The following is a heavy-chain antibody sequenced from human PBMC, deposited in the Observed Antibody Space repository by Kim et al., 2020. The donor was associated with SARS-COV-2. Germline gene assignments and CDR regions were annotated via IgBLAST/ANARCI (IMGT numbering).Heavy chain of an antibody. Sequence: GGSLRLSCAASGFTFSSYGMHWVRQAPGKGLEWVAVISYDGSNKYYADSVKGRFTISRDNSKNTLYLQMNSLRAEDTAVYYCARVGYYGSGSYYNMGIDYWGQGTLVTVSS. CDR1: GFTFSSYG. J-gene: IGHJ4*02. CDR2: ISYDGSNK. CDR3: ARVGYYGSGSYYNMGIDY. V-gene: IGHV3-33*05. D-gene: IGHD3-10*01.